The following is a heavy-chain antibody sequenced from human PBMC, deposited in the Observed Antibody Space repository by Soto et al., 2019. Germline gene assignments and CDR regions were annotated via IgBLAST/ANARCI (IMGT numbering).Heavy chain of an antibody. D-gene: IGHD3-3*01. J-gene: IGHJ4*02. V-gene: IGHV3-15*01. CDR3: TTRYYDFWSGPPRPYYFDY. CDR1: GFTFSNAW. Sequence: AGGSLRLSCAASGFTFSNAWMSWVRQAPGKGLEWVSRIKSKTDGGTTDYAAPVKGRFTISRDDSKNTLYLQMNSLKTEDTAVYYCTTRYYDFWSGPPRPYYFDYWGQGTLVTVSS. CDR2: IKSKTDGGTT.